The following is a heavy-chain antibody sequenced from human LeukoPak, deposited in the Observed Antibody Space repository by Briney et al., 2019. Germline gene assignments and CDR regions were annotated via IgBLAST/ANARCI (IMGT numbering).Heavy chain of an antibody. CDR1: GFTFSSYW. CDR3: VRVFRDYVEAFDI. J-gene: IGHJ3*02. D-gene: IGHD4-17*01. CDR2: INSDGSST. Sequence: GGSLRLSCAASGFTFSSYWMHWVRQAPGKGLVWVSRINSDGSSTSYADSVKGRFTISRDNAKNTLYLQMNSLRAEDTAVYYCVRVFRDYVEAFDIWGQGTMVTVSS. V-gene: IGHV3-74*01.